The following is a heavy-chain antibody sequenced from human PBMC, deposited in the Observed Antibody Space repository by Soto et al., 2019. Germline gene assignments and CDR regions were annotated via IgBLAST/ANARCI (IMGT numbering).Heavy chain of an antibody. CDR1: GYTFSNFW. CDR2: IYPGDHET. Sequence: PVESLKISCRCSGYTFSNFWISWVLHLPGKVLEWMGIIYPGDHETRYSPSFHGKVTISADKSINTAYLQWSSLEASDSAFYYCARSPRSSPYFDYWGQGALVTVSS. J-gene: IGHJ4*02. D-gene: IGHD6-13*01. V-gene: IGHV5-51*03. CDR3: ARSPRSSPYFDY.